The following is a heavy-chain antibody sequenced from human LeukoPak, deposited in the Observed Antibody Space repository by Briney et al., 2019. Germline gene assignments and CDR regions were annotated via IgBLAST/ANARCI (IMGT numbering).Heavy chain of an antibody. CDR1: GFSFSDYY. CDR2: ISSSGSTI. CDR3: ARDPGYYGSGTYCTLDY. V-gene: IGHV3-11*01. Sequence: GGSLRLPCAASGFSFSDYYMSWIRQAPGKGLEWVSYISSSGSTIYYADSVKGRFTISRDNAKNSLYLQMNSLRAEDTAVYYCARDPGYYGSGTYCTLDYWGQGTLVTVSS. J-gene: IGHJ4*02. D-gene: IGHD3-10*01.